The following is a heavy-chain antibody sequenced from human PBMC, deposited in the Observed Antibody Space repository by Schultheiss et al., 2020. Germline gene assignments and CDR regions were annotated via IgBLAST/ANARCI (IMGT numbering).Heavy chain of an antibody. Sequence: ASVKVSCKASGYTFTSYGISWVRQAPGQGLEWMGWISAYNGNTNYAQKLQGRVTMTTDTSTSTAYMELRSLRSDDTAVYYCARDQGPRGSTSCYIPQFCYYYGMDVWGQGTTVTVS. V-gene: IGHV1-18*01. D-gene: IGHD2-2*02. CDR3: ARDQGPRGSTSCYIPQFCYYYGMDV. CDR1: GYTFTSYG. CDR2: ISAYNGNT. J-gene: IGHJ6*02.